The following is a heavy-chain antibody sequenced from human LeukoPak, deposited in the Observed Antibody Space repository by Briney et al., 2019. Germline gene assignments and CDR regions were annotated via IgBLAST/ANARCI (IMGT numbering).Heavy chain of an antibody. V-gene: IGHV3-21*01. D-gene: IGHD3-10*01. Sequence: GGSLRLSCVASGXTFSSYSMNWVRQAPGKGLEWVSSISSSSSYIYYADSVKGRFTISRDNAKNSLYLQMNSLRAEDTAVYYCARDGSGSYLQDYWGQGTLVTVSS. CDR1: GXTFSSYS. CDR2: ISSSSSYI. CDR3: ARDGSGSYLQDY. J-gene: IGHJ4*02.